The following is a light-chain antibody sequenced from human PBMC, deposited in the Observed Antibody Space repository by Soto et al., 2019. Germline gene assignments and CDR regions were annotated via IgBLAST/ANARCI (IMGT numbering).Light chain of an antibody. CDR3: LKYNIAPLP. CDR2: AAS. CDR1: QGIGIY. Sequence: DIQMTQSPSSLSASFGDRVTMTCRASQGIGIYLAWFQQRPGNTPKLLIYAASTLQSGVPSRFSGSGSRTDFNLSISSLQPEDVATYCCLKYNIAPLPFGGGTRVDIK. J-gene: IGKJ4*01. V-gene: IGKV1-27*01.